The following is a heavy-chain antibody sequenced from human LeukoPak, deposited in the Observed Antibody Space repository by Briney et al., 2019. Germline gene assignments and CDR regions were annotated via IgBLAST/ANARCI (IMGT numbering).Heavy chain of an antibody. CDR1: GFTFSRYW. Sequence: GGSLRLSCVVSGFTFSRYWMSWVRQAPGKGRKWVANIKQDGSAKYYVDTVKGRFTISRDNAKNSLYMDMNSLRADDTAVYYCAQECVDSTGYYYVPNWFDPWGQGTLVTVSS. J-gene: IGHJ5*02. CDR3: AQECVDSTGYYYVPNWFDP. D-gene: IGHD3-22*01. CDR2: IKQDGSAK. V-gene: IGHV3-7*01.